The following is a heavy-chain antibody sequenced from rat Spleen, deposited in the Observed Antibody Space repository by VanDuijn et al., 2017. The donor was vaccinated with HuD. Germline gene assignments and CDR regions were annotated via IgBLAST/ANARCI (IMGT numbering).Heavy chain of an antibody. V-gene: IGHV2-72*01. D-gene: IGHD1-1*01. CDR2: IWTGGST. Sequence: QVQLKESGPGLMQPSETLSLTCTVSVFSLTSCGVGWVRQPLGKGLVWMGTIWTGGSTAYNSLLKSRLSISRDTYKSQVFLKMNSLQTEDTATYYCARDGTTVVTGFDYWGQGVMVTVSS. J-gene: IGHJ2*01. CDR1: VFSLTSCG. CDR3: ARDGTTVVTGFDY.